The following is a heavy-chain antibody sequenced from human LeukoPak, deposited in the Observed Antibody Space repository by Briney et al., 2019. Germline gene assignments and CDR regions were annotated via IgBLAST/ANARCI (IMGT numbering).Heavy chain of an antibody. D-gene: IGHD1-7*01. CDR1: GGSISSYY. J-gene: IGHJ6*03. Sequence: SETLYLTWTVSGGSISSYYWSWVRQPPGKGLEWIGYFCLSGSTNYNPTLKSRVTISADTSKNQFSLKLSSVSAADSAVYYCARHGPANNCNCATLRGPGGQGLYYMVVWGEGTTVSVSS. CDR3: ARHGPANNCNCATLRGPGGQGLYYMVV. V-gene: IGHV4-59*08. CDR2: FCLSGST.